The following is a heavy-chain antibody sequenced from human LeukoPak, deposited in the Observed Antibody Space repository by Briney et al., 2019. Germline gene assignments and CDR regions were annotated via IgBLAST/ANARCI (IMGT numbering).Heavy chain of an antibody. CDR2: INSDGSST. CDR1: GFTFSSYW. CDR3: AREAYYYDSSGYYAWFDP. Sequence: PGGSLRLSCAASGFTFSSYWMHWVRQAPGKGLGWVSRINSDGSSTSYADSVKGRFTISRDNAKNTLYLQMNSLRAEDTAVYYCAREAYYYDSSGYYAWFDPWGQGTLVTVSS. V-gene: IGHV3-74*01. D-gene: IGHD3-22*01. J-gene: IGHJ5*02.